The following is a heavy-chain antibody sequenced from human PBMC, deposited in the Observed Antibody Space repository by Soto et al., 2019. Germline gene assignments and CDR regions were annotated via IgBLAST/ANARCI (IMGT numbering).Heavy chain of an antibody. J-gene: IGHJ6*02. Sequence: ASVKVSCKASGYTFTRYGISWMRQAPGQGLEWMGWISAYNNNIHDAQKFQGRVTLTTDTSANTAYMELRSLSSDDTAFYYCARDRSTRDTGPTGMDVWGQGTSVTVSS. D-gene: IGHD1-1*01. CDR3: ARDRSTRDTGPTGMDV. CDR2: ISAYNNNI. CDR1: GYTFTRYG. V-gene: IGHV1-18*01.